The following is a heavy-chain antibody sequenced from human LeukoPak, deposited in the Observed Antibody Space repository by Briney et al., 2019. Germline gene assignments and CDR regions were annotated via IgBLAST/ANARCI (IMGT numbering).Heavy chain of an antibody. CDR2: IYYSGST. Sequence: SETLSLTCTVSGGSISSYYWSWIRQPPGKGLEWIGYIYYSGSTNYNPSLKSRVTISVDTSKNQFSLKLSSVTAADTAVYYCARHELAAAGEPSYYYYYMDVWGKGTTVTVSS. CDR1: GGSISSYY. V-gene: IGHV4-59*08. J-gene: IGHJ6*03. D-gene: IGHD6-13*01. CDR3: ARHELAAAGEPSYYYYYMDV.